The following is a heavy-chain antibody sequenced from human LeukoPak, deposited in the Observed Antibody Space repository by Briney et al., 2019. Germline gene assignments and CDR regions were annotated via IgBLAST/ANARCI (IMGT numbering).Heavy chain of an antibody. Sequence: GESLKISCKGSGYSFTSYWIGWVRQMPGKGLEWMGIIYPGDSDTRYSLSLQGQVTISADKSISTAYLQWSSVKASDTAMYYCARTISARPAAFDIWGQGTMVTVSS. J-gene: IGHJ3*02. CDR2: IYPGDSDT. CDR3: ARTISARPAAFDI. D-gene: IGHD6-6*01. CDR1: GYSFTSYW. V-gene: IGHV5-51*01.